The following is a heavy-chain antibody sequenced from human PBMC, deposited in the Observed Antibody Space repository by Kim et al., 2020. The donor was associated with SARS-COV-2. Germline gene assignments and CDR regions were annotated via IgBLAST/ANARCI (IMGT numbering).Heavy chain of an antibody. CDR1: GGSISSSNW. CDR3: ARDPRITIFGVVIRGDAFDI. J-gene: IGHJ3*02. D-gene: IGHD3-3*01. CDR2: IYHSGST. V-gene: IGHV4-4*02. Sequence: SETLSLTCAVSGGSISSSNWWSWVRQPPGKGLEWIGEIYHSGSTNYNPSLKSRVTISVDKSKNQFSLKLSSVTAADTAVYYCARDPRITIFGVVIRGDAFDIWGHGALFTVSS.